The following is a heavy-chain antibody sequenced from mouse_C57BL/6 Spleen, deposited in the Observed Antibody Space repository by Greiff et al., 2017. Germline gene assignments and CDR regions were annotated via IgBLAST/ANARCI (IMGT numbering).Heavy chain of an antibody. CDR3: ARGYYGNYGWFAY. D-gene: IGHD2-1*01. CDR2: IWSGGST. CDR1: GFSLTSYG. V-gene: IGHV2-2*01. Sequence: VQLKESGPGLVQPSQSLSITCTVSGFSLTSYGVHWVRQSPGKGLEWLGVIWSGGSTDYNAAFISRLSISKDNSKSQVFFKMNSLQADDTAIYYCARGYYGNYGWFAYWGQGTLVTVSA. J-gene: IGHJ3*01.